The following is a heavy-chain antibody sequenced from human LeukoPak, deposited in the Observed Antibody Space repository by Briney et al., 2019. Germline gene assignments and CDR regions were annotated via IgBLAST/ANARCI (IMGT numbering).Heavy chain of an antibody. CDR3: ARDPGRFFPSSTIDY. J-gene: IGHJ4*02. Sequence: ASVTVSCKASGYTFTSYYMHWVRQAPGQRLEWMGWINAGNGNTKYSQKFQGRVTITRDTSASTAYMELSSLRSEDTAVYYCARDPGRFFPSSTIDYWGQGTLVTVSS. V-gene: IGHV1-3*01. CDR1: GYTFTSYY. CDR2: INAGNGNT. D-gene: IGHD6-13*01.